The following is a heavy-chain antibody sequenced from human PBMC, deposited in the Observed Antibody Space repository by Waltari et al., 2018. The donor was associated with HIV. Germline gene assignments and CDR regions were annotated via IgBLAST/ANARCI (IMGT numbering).Heavy chain of an antibody. J-gene: IGHJ6*02. V-gene: IGHV3-48*03. CDR2: ISSSGSTI. CDR3: ARDQARDRMDV. Sequence: EVQLVESGGGLVQPGGSPRLSCAASGFTFSSYEMNWVRQAPGKGLEWVSYISSSGSTIYYADSVKGRFTISRDNAKNSLYLQMNSLRAEDTAVYYCARDQARDRMDVWGQGTTVTVSS. CDR1: GFTFSSYE. D-gene: IGHD3-10*01.